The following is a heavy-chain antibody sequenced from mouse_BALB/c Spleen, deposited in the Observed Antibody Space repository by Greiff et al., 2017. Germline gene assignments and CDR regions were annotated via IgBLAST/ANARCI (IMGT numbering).Heavy chain of an antibody. D-gene: IGHD2-10*02. J-gene: IGHJ3*01. CDR2: ISSGSSTI. V-gene: IGHV5-17*02. CDR1: GFTFSSFG. CDR3: ARWGYGNYGSWFAY. Sequence: EVKLVESGGGLVQPGGSRKLSCAASGFTFSSFGMHWVRQAPEKGLEWVAYISSGSSTIYYGDTVKGRFTISRANPKNTLFLQMTSLRSEDTAMYYCARWGYGNYGSWFAYWGQGTLVTVSA.